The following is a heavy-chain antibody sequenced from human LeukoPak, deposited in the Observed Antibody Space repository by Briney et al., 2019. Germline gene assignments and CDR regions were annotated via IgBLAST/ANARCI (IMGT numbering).Heavy chain of an antibody. V-gene: IGHV4-59*08. J-gene: IGHJ3*02. CDR2: IYYSGST. Sequence: KTSETLSLTCAVSGGSISSYYWSRIRQPPGKGLEWIGYIYYSGSTDYNPSLKTRVTISLDTSKNQFSLKLSSVIAADTAVYYCAMFRRGRIDGFDIWGQGIMVTVSS. CDR3: AMFRRGRIDGFDI. D-gene: IGHD3-10*01. CDR1: GGSISSYY.